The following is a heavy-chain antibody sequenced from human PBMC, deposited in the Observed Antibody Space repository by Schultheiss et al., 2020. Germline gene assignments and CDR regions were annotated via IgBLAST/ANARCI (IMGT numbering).Heavy chain of an antibody. CDR3: AIWFGASEDY. Sequence: GGSLRLSCVVSGFTFSSYSMDWVRQAPGKGLEWVSYISSSGSTIYYADSVKGRFTISRHNSKNTLYLQMNSLRGEDTAVYYCAIWFGASEDYWGQGTLVTVSS. V-gene: IGHV3-48*01. CDR1: GFTFSSYS. D-gene: IGHD3-10*01. J-gene: IGHJ4*02. CDR2: ISSSGSTI.